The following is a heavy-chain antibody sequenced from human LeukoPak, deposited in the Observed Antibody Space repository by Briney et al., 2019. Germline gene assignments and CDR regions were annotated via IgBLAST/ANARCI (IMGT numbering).Heavy chain of an antibody. CDR3: ATVYSSGWYVAFDI. CDR2: FDPEDGET. J-gene: IGHJ3*02. CDR1: GYTLTELS. D-gene: IGHD6-19*01. Sequence: ALVKVSCKVSGYTLTELSMHWVRQAPGKGLEWMGGFDPEDGETIYAQKFQGRVTMTEDTSTDTAYMELSSLRSEDTAVYYCATVYSSGWYVAFDIWGQGTMVTVSS. V-gene: IGHV1-24*01.